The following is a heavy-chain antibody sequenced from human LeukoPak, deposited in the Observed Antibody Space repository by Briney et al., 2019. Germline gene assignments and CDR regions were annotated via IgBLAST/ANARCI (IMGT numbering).Heavy chain of an antibody. CDR1: GFTFISYS. CDR3: ARAPRNYYGSGGDQLDI. J-gene: IGHJ3*02. V-gene: IGHV3-21*01. CDR2: ISSSSSYI. D-gene: IGHD3-10*01. Sequence: GGSLRLSCAASGFTFISYSMNWVRQAPVQGLEWVSSISSSSSYIYYADSVKGRFTISRDNAKNSLYLQMNRLRAEDTAVYYCARAPRNYYGSGGDQLDIWGQGTMVTVSS.